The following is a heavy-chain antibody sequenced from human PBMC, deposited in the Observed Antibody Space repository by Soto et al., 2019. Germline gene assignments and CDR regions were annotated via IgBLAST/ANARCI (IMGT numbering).Heavy chain of an antibody. CDR1: GFTFSSYA. D-gene: IGHD4-4*01. Sequence: QVQLVESGGGVVQPGRSLRLSCAASGFTFSSYAMHWVRQAPGKGREWVAVISYDGSNKYYADSVKGRFTISRDNSKNTLYLQMNSLRAEDTAVYYCARGGLHPPHGDGMDVWGQGTTVTVSS. J-gene: IGHJ6*02. CDR2: ISYDGSNK. V-gene: IGHV3-30-3*01. CDR3: ARGGLHPPHGDGMDV.